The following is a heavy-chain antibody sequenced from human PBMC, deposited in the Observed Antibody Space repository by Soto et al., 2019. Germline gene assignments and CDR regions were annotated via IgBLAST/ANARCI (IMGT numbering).Heavy chain of an antibody. CDR3: ARSGLGMGPDY. V-gene: IGHV1-18*01. CDR1: GYTFTSYG. D-gene: IGHD7-27*01. CDR2: MNPNTGHS. Sequence: ASVKVSCKASGYTFTSYGISWVRQAPGQGLEWLGWMNPNTGHSVPSWKLQGRVTMTTDTSTSTAYMELRSLRSDDTAVYYCARSGLGMGPDYWGQGTLVTVSS. J-gene: IGHJ4*02.